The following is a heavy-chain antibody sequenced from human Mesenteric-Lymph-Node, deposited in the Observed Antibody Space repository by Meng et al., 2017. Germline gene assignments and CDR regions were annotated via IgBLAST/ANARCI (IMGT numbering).Heavy chain of an antibody. D-gene: IGHD3-10*01. CDR1: GDSITSGDYS. CDR3: VRDTRRGGGWFDP. J-gene: IGHJ5*02. CDR2: IYHGVNI. V-gene: IGHV4-30-2*01. Sequence: QLEESGPGLVKPSQTLSLTGAFSGDSITSGDYSWTWIRQPPGKGLEWIGYIYHGVNIYYTPSLRSRVTISVDKSRNQFSLKLTSVSAADTAVYYCVRDTRRGGGWFDPWGQGTLVTVSS.